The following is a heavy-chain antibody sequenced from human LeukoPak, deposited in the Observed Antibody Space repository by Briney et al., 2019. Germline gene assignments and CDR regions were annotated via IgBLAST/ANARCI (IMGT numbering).Heavy chain of an antibody. CDR2: INPSGGST. V-gene: IGHV1-46*01. Sequence: ASVKVSCKASGYTFTSYYMHWVRQAPGQGLEWMGIINPSGGSTSYAQKFQGRVTMTRDTSTSTVYMELSRLRSDDTAVYYCARSYSYGYDAFDIWGQGTMVTVSS. CDR3: ARSYSYGYDAFDI. J-gene: IGHJ3*02. CDR1: GYTFTSYY. D-gene: IGHD5-18*01.